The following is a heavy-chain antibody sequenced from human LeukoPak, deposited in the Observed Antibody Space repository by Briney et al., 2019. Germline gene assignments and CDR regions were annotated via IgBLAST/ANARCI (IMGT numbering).Heavy chain of an antibody. J-gene: IGHJ4*02. V-gene: IGHV1-2*02. CDR1: GYTFTGYY. CDR2: INPNSGGT. Sequence: ASVKVSCKASGYTFTGYYMHWVRQAPGQGLEWMGWINPNSGGTNYAQKFQGRVTMTRDTSISTAYMELSRLRSDDTAVYYCARSSTRAAAGAPIGYWGQGTLVTVSS. D-gene: IGHD6-13*01. CDR3: ARSSTRAAAGAPIGY.